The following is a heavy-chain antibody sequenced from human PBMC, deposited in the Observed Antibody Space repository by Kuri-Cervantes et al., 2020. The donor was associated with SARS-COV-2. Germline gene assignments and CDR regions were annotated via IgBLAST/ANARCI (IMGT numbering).Heavy chain of an antibody. Sequence: SVKVSCKASGYTFTGYYMHWVRQAPGQGLEWMGRIIPILGIANYAQKFQGRVTITADKSTSTAYMELRSLRSEDTAVYYCARGWVAAGPKPWGQGTLVTVSS. CDR2: IIPILGIA. J-gene: IGHJ5*02. CDR3: ARGWVAAGPKP. V-gene: IGHV1-69*04. CDR1: GYTFTGYY. D-gene: IGHD6-13*01.